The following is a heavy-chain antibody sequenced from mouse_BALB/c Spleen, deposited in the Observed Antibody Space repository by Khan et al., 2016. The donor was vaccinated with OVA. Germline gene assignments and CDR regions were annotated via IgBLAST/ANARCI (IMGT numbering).Heavy chain of an antibody. J-gene: IGHJ4*01. CDR1: GYSFTGYF. D-gene: IGHD2-3*01. Sequence: EVQLQESGPELVKPGASVKISCKASGYSFTGYFMNWVKQSHGKSLEWIGRINPYNGDTFYNQKFKGMATLTVDKSSSTAHMELLSLTSEDSAVYYCTDGYYRDAMDYWGQGTSVTVSS. CDR3: TDGYYRDAMDY. V-gene: IGHV1-37*01. CDR2: INPYNGDT.